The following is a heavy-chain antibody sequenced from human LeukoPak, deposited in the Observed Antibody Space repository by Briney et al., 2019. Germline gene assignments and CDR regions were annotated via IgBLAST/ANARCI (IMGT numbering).Heavy chain of an antibody. CDR2: INPNSGGT. V-gene: IGHV1-2*02. CDR1: GYTFTGYY. D-gene: IGHD3-9*01. J-gene: IGHJ3*01. CDR3: ARPPYYDILTAYPLDAFED. Sequence: ASVKVSCKASGYTFTGYYIHWVRQAPGQGLEWMGRINPNSGGTNYAQKFQDRVTMTRDTSISTAYMEMSRLRSDDTAVYYCARPPYYDILTAYPLDAFEDWGQGTMVTVSS.